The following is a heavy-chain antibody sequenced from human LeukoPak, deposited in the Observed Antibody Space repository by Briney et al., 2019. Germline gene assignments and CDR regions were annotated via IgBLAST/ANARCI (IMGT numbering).Heavy chain of an antibody. J-gene: IGHJ4*02. D-gene: IGHD6-13*01. CDR2: IHYSGST. CDR1: GGSISSYY. CDR3: AREGLAAARTTRGVRYFDY. Sequence: SETLSLTCTVSGGSISSYYRSWIRQPPGKGLEWIGYIHYSGSTNYNPSLKSRVTISVDTSKNQFSLKLSSVTAADTAVYYCAREGLAAARTTRGVRYFDYWGQGTLVTVSS. V-gene: IGHV4-59*01.